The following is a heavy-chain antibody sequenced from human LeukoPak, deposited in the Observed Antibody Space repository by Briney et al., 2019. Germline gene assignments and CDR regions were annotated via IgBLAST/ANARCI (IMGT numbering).Heavy chain of an antibody. CDR3: ARSYYYGSGSYRIDY. CDR1: GGSISSYY. D-gene: IGHD3-10*01. CDR2: IYYSGST. Sequence: SETPSLTCTVSGGSISSYYWSWLRQPPGKGLEWIGYIYYSGSTNYNPSLKSRVTISVDTSKNQFSLKLSSVTAADTAVYYCARSYYYGSGSYRIDYWGQGTLVTVSS. J-gene: IGHJ4*02. V-gene: IGHV4-59*01.